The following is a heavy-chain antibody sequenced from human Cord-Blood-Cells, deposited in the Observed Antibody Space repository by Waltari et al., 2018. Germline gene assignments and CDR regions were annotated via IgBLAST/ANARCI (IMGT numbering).Heavy chain of an antibody. V-gene: IGHV4-34*01. Sequence: QVQLQQWGAGLLKPSETLSLTCAVYGGSFSGYYWRWIRRPPGKGLEWIGEINHSGSTNYNPSLKSRVTISVDTSKNQFSLKLSSVTAADTAVYYCARDIVGANDAFDIWGQGTMVTVSS. D-gene: IGHD1-26*01. J-gene: IGHJ3*02. CDR1: GGSFSGYY. CDR3: ARDIVGANDAFDI. CDR2: INHSGST.